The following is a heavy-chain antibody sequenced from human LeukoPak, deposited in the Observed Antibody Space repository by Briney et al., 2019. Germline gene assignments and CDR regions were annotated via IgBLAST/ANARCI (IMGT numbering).Heavy chain of an antibody. CDR2: INHSGST. CDR3: ARRRQGSSWYFDY. Sequence: PSETLSLTCAVYGGSFSSYYWSWIRQPPGKGLEWIGEINHSGSTNYNPSLKSRVTISVDTSKYQFSLKLSSVTAADTAVYYCARRRQGSSWYFDYWGQGTLVTVSS. CDR1: GGSFSSYY. J-gene: IGHJ4*02. V-gene: IGHV4-34*01. D-gene: IGHD6-13*01.